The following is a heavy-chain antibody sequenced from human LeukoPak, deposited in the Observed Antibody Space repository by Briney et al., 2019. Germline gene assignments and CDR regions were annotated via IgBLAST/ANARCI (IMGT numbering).Heavy chain of an antibody. V-gene: IGHV3-11*06. J-gene: IGHJ4*02. CDR2: ISSSSSYT. CDR1: GFTFSDYY. Sequence: GGSLRLSCAASGFTFSDYYMSWIRQAPGKGPEWVSYISSSSSYTNYADSVKGRFTISRDNAKNSLYLQMNSLRAEDTAVYYCARAYYDFWSGYLYYFDYWGQGTLVTVSS. D-gene: IGHD3-3*01. CDR3: ARAYYDFWSGYLYYFDY.